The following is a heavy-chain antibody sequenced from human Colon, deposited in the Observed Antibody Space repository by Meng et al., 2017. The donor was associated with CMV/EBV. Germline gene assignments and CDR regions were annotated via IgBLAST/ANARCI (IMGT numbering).Heavy chain of an antibody. D-gene: IGHD3-3*01. J-gene: IGHJ6*02. V-gene: IGHV4-59*01. Sequence: SGFTFSSYTMHWVRQPPGKGLEWIGYIYYSGSTNYNPSLKSRVTISVDTSKNQFSLKLSSVTAADTAVYYCARDGLIDDFWSGYESYGMDVWGQGTTVTVSS. CDR1: GFTFSSYT. CDR3: ARDGLIDDFWSGYESYGMDV. CDR2: IYYSGST.